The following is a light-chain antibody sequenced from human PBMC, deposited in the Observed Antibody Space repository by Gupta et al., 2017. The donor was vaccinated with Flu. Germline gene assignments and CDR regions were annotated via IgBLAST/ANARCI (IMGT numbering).Light chain of an antibody. CDR3: QQRSNWPLLT. CDR1: ESVSSY. Sequence: VWTQSPATLPLSPGERATLSYRASESVSSYLAWYQQKPGQAPRLLTYDASNRATGSPARCSGSGAGTAFSLTISSREPEDFAVYYCQQRSNWPLLTFGGGTKVEIK. CDR2: DAS. V-gene: IGKV3-11*01. J-gene: IGKJ4*01.